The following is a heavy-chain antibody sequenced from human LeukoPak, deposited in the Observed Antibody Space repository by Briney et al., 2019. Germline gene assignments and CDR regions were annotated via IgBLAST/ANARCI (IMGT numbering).Heavy chain of an antibody. CDR3: AREPRSWFFDY. Sequence: GGSLRPSCAASGFTFSSYAMHWVRQAPGKGLEYVSAISSNGGSTYYANSVKGRFTMSRDNSKNTLYLQMGSLRAEDMAVYYCAREPRSWFFDYWGQGTLVTVPS. CDR2: ISSNGGST. J-gene: IGHJ4*02. D-gene: IGHD6-13*01. V-gene: IGHV3-64*01. CDR1: GFTFSSYA.